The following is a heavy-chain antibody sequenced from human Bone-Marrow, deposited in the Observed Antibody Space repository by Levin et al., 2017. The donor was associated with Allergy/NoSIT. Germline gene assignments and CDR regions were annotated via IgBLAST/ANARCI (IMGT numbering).Heavy chain of an antibody. Sequence: PGESLKISCVASGFTFSDHYGSWIRQAPGKGLEWVAYISNSANSIYYGDSVKGRFTISRDNPKNSVYLEMNSLRVEDTAVYYCARFDRGGDSGDGFDIWGLGTVVIVSS. CDR1: GFTFSDHY. J-gene: IGHJ3*02. V-gene: IGHV3-11*01. CDR3: ARFDRGGDSGDGFDI. CDR2: ISNSANSI.